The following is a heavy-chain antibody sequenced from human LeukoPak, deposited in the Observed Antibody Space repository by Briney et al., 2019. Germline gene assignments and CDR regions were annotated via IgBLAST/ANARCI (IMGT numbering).Heavy chain of an antibody. CDR2: IKSKTDGGTI. V-gene: IGHV3-15*07. Sequence: TGGSLRLSCAASGFTFSNAWMNWVRQAPGKGLEWVGRIKSKTDGGTIDYAAPVKGRFTISRDDSRNTLYLQMDSLKIEDTAVYYCTTDRYYDNSELQFQHWGQGTLVTVSS. D-gene: IGHD3-22*01. CDR1: GFTFSNAW. CDR3: TTDRYYDNSELQFQH. J-gene: IGHJ1*01.